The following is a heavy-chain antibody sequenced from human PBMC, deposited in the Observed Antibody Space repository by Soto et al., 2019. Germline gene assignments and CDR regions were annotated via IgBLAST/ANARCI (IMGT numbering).Heavy chain of an antibody. CDR2: ISENGGRP. V-gene: IGHV3-23*01. D-gene: IGHD3-9*01. CDR3: AKEQYLEAGPDY. J-gene: IGHJ4*02. CDR1: GFSFNNYA. Sequence: GGSLRLSCAASGFSFNNYAMHWVRQAPGKGPEWVSRISENGGRPDYVDSVKGRFTISRDNSKSMLYLQMDSLRAEDTAIYYCAKEQYLEAGPDYWGQGTLVTVSS.